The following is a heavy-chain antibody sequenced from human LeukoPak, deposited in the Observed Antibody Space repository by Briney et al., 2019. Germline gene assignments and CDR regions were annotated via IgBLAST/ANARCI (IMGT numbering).Heavy chain of an antibody. J-gene: IGHJ4*02. CDR1: GFTFSSYW. CDR3: ARARGYDTPFDN. CDR2: IKQDGSEK. Sequence: GGSLRLSCAASGFTFSSYWMSWVRQAPGKGQEWVANIKQDGSEKYYVDSVKGRFTISRDNAKNSLYLQMNSLRAEDTAVYYCARARGYDTPFDNWGQGTLVTVCS. V-gene: IGHV3-7*01. D-gene: IGHD5-12*01.